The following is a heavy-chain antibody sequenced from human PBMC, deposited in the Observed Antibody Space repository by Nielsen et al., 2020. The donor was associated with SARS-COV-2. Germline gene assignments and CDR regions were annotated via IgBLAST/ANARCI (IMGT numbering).Heavy chain of an antibody. D-gene: IGHD3-16*01. Sequence: GGSLRLSCAASGFTFSSYAMHWVRQAPGKGLEWVAVISYDGSNKYCADSVKGRFTISRDNSKNTLYLQMNSLRAEDTAVYYCARDRGMGGSSRPFDYWGQGTLVTVSS. CDR3: ARDRGMGGSSRPFDY. CDR1: GFTFSSYA. J-gene: IGHJ4*02. CDR2: ISYDGSNK. V-gene: IGHV3-30*04.